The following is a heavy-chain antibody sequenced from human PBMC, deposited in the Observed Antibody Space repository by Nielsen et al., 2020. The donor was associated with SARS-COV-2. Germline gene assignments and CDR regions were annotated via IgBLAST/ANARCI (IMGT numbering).Heavy chain of an antibody. Sequence: ASVKVSCKASRYSFASYSMHWVRQAPGQRPEWLGWINSDKGYTKYSESFQGRLTITRDTSATTSYMELRSLTSGDTALYFCARDRHFLPYYGDSSGLDAFDIWGQGTKVTVSS. V-gene: IGHV1-3*01. CDR1: RYSFASYS. CDR2: INSDKGYT. CDR3: ARDRHFLPYYGDSSGLDAFDI. D-gene: IGHD3-22*01. J-gene: IGHJ3*02.